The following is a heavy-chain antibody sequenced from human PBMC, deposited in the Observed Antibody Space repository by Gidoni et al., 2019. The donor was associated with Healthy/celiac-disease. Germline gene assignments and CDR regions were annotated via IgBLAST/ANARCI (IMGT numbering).Heavy chain of an antibody. CDR2: IYYSGST. D-gene: IGHD6-13*01. V-gene: IGHV4-39*01. J-gene: IGHJ4*02. Sequence: QLQLQESGPGLVKPSETLSLTCTVSGGSISSSSYYWGWIRQPPGKGLEWIGSIYYSGSTYYNPSLKSRVTISVDTSKNQFSLKLSSVTAADTAVYYCARQYSSSWSDYWGQGTLVTVSS. CDR3: ARQYSSSWSDY. CDR1: GGSISSSSYY.